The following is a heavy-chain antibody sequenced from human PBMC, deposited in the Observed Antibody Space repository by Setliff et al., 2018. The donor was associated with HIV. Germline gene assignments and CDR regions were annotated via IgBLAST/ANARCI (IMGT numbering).Heavy chain of an antibody. D-gene: IGHD6-19*01. CDR1: GGSISGGGYY. J-gene: IGHJ5*02. CDR2: IYYSGTA. Sequence: SETLSLTCTVSGGSISGGGYYWTWIRQYPGRGLEWIGYIYYSGTAYYKPSLRSRVTISVDTSMNQFSLNLNSVTAADTAVYYCARPHSGRGGGAYFDPWGQGILVTVSS. V-gene: IGHV4-31*03. CDR3: ARPHSGRGGGAYFDP.